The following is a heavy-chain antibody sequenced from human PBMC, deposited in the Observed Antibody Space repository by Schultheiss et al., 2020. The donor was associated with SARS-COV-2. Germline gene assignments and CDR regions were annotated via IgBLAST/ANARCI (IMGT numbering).Heavy chain of an antibody. D-gene: IGHD2-15*01. CDR1: GFTVSSNY. J-gene: IGHJ4*02. CDR3: ARGEVVAAGY. Sequence: GESLKISCAASGFTVSSNYMSWVRQAPGKGLEWVSVIYSGDSTYYADSVKGRFTISRDNSKNTLYLQMNSLRAEDTAVYYCARGEVVAAGYWGQGTLVTVSS. CDR2: IYSGDST. V-gene: IGHV3-66*01.